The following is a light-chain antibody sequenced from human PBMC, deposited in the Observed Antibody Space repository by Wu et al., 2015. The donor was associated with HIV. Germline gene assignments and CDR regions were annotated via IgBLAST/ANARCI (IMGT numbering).Light chain of an antibody. V-gene: IGKV3-20*01. J-gene: IGKJ5*01. CDR1: QSVTSSY. CDR3: QQYATSIT. CDR2: GAS. Sequence: EIVLTQSPGTLSLSPGERATLSCRASQSVTSSYLGWYQQKPGQAPRLLIYGASSRVTGIPDRFSGRGSGTDFTLTINRVEPEDFAMYYCQQYATSITFGQGTRLEIK.